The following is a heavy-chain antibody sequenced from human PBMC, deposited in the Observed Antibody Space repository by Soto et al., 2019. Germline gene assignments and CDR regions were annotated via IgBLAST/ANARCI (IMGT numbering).Heavy chain of an antibody. J-gene: IGHJ4*02. CDR1: GFTFSSFW. V-gene: IGHV3-74*01. D-gene: IGHD2-2*01. CDR2: INIDGSNT. CDR3: ARGGVPAAMSY. Sequence: PGGSLRLSCAASGFTFSSFWMHWVRQAPGEGLVWVSRINIDGSNTNYADSVKGRFTISRDNAKNTLYLQMNSLRAEDTVVYYCARGGVPAAMSYWGQGTLVTVSS.